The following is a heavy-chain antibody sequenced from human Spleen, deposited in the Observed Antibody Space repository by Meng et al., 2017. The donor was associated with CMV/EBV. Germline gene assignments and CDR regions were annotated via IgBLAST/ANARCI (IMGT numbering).Heavy chain of an antibody. CDR1: GFFFEDYA. D-gene: IGHD3-9*01. J-gene: IGHJ4*02. CDR3: ARVGLTGNGDC. Sequence: SLKISCAASGFFFEDYAMHWVRQAPGKGLEWVSGVNWNSGIIDYADSVKGRFTISRDNAKKSLHLQMNSLRAEDTALYYCARVGLTGNGDCWGQGTLVTVSS. CDR2: VNWNSGII. V-gene: IGHV3-9*01.